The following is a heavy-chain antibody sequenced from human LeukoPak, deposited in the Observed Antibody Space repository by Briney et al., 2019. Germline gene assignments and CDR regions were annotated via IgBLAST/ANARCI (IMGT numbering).Heavy chain of an antibody. V-gene: IGHV3-33*01. J-gene: IGHJ3*02. CDR1: GFTFSSYG. CDR2: IWYDGSNK. CDR3: STDHDAFDI. Sequence: GGSLRLSCAASGFTFSSYGMHWVRQAPGKGLEWVAVIWYDGSNKYYADSVKGRLTISRDNSKNTLYLQMNSLRAEDTAVYYCSTDHDAFDIWGQGTMVTVSS.